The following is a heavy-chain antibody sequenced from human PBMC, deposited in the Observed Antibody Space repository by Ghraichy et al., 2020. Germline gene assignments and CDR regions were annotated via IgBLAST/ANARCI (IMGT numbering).Heavy chain of an antibody. CDR3: ASPGTSSSDWTKWYFGL. D-gene: IGHD6-19*01. CDR1: GFTFSTFA. J-gene: IGHJ2*01. CDR2: ISGSGDTT. V-gene: IGHV3-23*01. Sequence: GGSLRLSCAASGFTFSTFAMNWVRQAPGKGLVWVATISGSGDTTYYADSVEGRFTISRDNSRNTLYLQMNSLRAEDTAVYYCASPGTSSSDWTKWYFGLWGRGTLVTVSS.